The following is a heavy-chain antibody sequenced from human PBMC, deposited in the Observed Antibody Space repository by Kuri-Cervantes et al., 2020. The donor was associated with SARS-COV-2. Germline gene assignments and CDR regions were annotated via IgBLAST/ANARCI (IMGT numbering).Heavy chain of an antibody. Sequence: GGSLRLSCAASGFTFSSYATSWVRQAPGKGLEWVSAISGSGGSTYYADSVKGRFTISRDNSKNTLYLQMNSLRAEDTAVYYCANLGGVMTTVVTGTNYYYGMDVWGQGTTVTVSS. CDR3: ANLGGVMTTVVTGTNYYYGMDV. D-gene: IGHD4-23*01. CDR1: GFTFSSYA. V-gene: IGHV3-23*01. CDR2: ISGSGGST. J-gene: IGHJ6*02.